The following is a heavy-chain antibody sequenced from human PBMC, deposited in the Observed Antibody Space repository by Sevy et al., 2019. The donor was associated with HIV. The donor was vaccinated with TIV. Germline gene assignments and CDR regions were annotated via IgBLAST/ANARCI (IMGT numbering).Heavy chain of an antibody. D-gene: IGHD6-6*01. CDR1: GFTFSSYD. V-gene: IGHV3-13*01. J-gene: IGHJ6*03. CDR2: IGTAGDT. CDR3: ARAQGSIAARFYYYYYMDV. Sequence: WGSLRLSCAASGFTFSSYDMHWVRQATGKGLEWVSAIGTAGDTYYPGSVKGRFTISRENAKNSLYLQMNSLRAGDTAVYYCARAQGSIAARFYYYYYMDVWGKGTTVTVSS.